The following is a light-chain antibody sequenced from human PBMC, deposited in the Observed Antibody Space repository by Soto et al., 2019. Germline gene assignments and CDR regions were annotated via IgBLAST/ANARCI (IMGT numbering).Light chain of an antibody. CDR1: SSNIGKNY. CDR2: RNS. V-gene: IGLV1-47*01. Sequence: QAVVTQPPSASGTPGQRVTISCSGSSSNIGKNYVYWYQQLPGTAPKLLIYRNSQRPSGVPDRFSGSKSGTSASLAISGLRSEDEGDYYCAAWDDSLSGLYVFGTGTKVTVL. J-gene: IGLJ1*01. CDR3: AAWDDSLSGLYV.